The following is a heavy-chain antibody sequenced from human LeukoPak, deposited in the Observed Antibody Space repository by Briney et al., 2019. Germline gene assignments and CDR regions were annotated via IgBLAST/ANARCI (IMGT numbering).Heavy chain of an antibody. V-gene: IGHV4-39*07. CDR3: AIGPIPRWFGAFDI. CDR1: GGSISSSSYY. J-gene: IGHJ3*02. CDR2: IYYSGST. D-gene: IGHD3-10*01. Sequence: PSETLSLTCTVSGGSISSSSYYWGWIRQPPGKGLEWIGSIYYSGSTYYNPSLKSRVTISVDTSKNQFSLKLSSVTAADTAVYYCAIGPIPRWFGAFDIWGQGTMVTVSS.